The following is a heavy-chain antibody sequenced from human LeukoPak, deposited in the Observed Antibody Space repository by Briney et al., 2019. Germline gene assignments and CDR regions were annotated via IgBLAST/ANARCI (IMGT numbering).Heavy chain of an antibody. J-gene: IGHJ4*02. CDR1: GGSISSYY. CDR3: ARHRSMVAPDY. D-gene: IGHD2-8*01. CDR2: IYTSGST. Sequence: SETLSLTCTVSGGSISSYYWSWIRQPPGKGLEWIGYIYTSGSTNYNPSLKSRVTISVDTSKNQFSLKLSSVTAADTAVYYCARHRSMVAPDYWGQGTLVTVSS. V-gene: IGHV4-4*08.